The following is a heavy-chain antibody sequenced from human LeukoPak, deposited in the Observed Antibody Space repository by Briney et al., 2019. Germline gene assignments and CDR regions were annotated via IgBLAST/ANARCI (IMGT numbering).Heavy chain of an antibody. V-gene: IGHV3-7*01. Sequence: GGSLRLSCAASGFTFSSYDMNWVRQAPGKGLEWVANIKQDGSEKYYVDSVKGRFTISRDNAKNSLYLQMNSLRAEDTAVYYCAREGSYYDSSGYYSRGAFDIWGQGTMVTVSS. D-gene: IGHD3-22*01. CDR3: AREGSYYDSSGYYSRGAFDI. CDR1: GFTFSSYD. CDR2: IKQDGSEK. J-gene: IGHJ3*02.